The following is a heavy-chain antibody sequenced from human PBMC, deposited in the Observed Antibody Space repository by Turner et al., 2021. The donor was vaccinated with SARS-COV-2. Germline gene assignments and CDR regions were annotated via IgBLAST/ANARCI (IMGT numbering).Heavy chain of an antibody. CDR3: ASLSRRDSTSAFDY. CDR1: EYTFSNYW. J-gene: IGHJ4*02. V-gene: IGHV5-51*01. CDR2: IYPGDSHT. D-gene: IGHD1-26*01. Sequence: EVQLVQSGGEVTEPGKALTISCKGSEYTFSNYWIVWVRQMPGKGLEWMGMIYPGDSHTKYGPAFQGQVTISVDKAISIAYLQWSSLKASDTAMYYCASLSRRDSTSAFDYWGQGTLVIVSS.